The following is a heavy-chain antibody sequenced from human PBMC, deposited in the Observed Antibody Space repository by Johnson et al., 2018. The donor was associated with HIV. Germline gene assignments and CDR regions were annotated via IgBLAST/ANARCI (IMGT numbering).Heavy chain of an antibody. CDR2: IGTAGDT. J-gene: IGHJ3*02. V-gene: IGHV3-13*01. D-gene: IGHD3-22*01. CDR1: GFTFSGYD. CDR3: VRVGYSSAYYRDAFDI. Sequence: VQLVESGGGLVQPGGSLRLSCAASGFTFSGYDMHWVRQAIGKSLEWVSAIGTAGDTYYADSVKGRFTLSRENAKNSLYLQMNSLTAGDMAVYYCVRVGYSSAYYRDAFDIWGQWTLVTVSS.